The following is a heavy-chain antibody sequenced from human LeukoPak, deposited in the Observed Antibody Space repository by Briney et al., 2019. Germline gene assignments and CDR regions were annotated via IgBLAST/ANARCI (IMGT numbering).Heavy chain of an antibody. CDR1: GGTFSSYA. D-gene: IGHD2-2*01. CDR2: IIPIFGTA. CDR3: ATPAGGSYYSYYYYMDV. J-gene: IGHJ6*03. Sequence: SVKVSCKASGGTFSSYAISWVRQAPGQGLEWMGGIIPIFGTANYAQKFQGRVTITTDESTSTAYMELSSLRSEDTAVYYCATPAGGSYYSYYYYMDVWGKGTTVTVSS. V-gene: IGHV1-69*05.